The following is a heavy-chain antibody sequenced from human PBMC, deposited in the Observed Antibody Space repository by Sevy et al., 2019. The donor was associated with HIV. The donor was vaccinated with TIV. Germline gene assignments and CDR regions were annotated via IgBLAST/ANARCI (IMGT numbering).Heavy chain of an antibody. CDR3: ARDRRFVVVPAALDY. CDR1: GFTFSSYA. Sequence: GGSLRLSYAASGFTFSSYAMHWVRQAPGKGLEWVAVISYDGSNKYYADSVKGRFTISRDNSKNTLYLQMNSLRAEDTAVYYCARDRRFVVVPAALDYWGQGTLVTVSS. D-gene: IGHD2-2*01. J-gene: IGHJ4*02. CDR2: ISYDGSNK. V-gene: IGHV3-30-3*01.